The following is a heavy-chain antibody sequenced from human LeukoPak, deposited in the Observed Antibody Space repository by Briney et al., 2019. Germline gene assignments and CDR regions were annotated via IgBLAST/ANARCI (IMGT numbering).Heavy chain of an antibody. CDR3: TRGPRNDP. CDR1: GYPFSTYE. D-gene: IGHD1-14*01. V-gene: IGHV1-8*01. Sequence: ASEKVSCKTSGYPFSTYEINWVRQAAGQGLEWMGWVHPNSGNTAYAQRFQGRVAMTRDTSISTVYMELSSLRSNDTAVYFCTRGPRNDPWGQGTLVTVSS. J-gene: IGHJ5*02. CDR2: VHPNSGNT.